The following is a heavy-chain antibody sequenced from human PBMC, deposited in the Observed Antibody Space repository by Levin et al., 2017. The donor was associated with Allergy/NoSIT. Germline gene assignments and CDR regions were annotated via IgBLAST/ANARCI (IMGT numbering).Heavy chain of an antibody. D-gene: IGHD3-22*01. J-gene: IGHJ4*02. V-gene: IGHV1-18*01. Sequence: ASVKVSCKASGFTFTTYGIIWVRQAPGQGLEWMGWISGYSGNTDYAQKFQGRVSMTTDTSTSTAYMELRNLRSDDTAVYYCARVSYFESSGYYYPWGQGTLVTVSS. CDR3: ARVSYFESSGYYYP. CDR1: GFTFTTYG. CDR2: ISGYSGNT.